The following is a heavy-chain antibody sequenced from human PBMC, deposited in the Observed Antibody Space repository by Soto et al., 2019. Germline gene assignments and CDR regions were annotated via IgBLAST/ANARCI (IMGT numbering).Heavy chain of an antibody. CDR3: VRFGGAAAGPGDY. CDR2: ISSNGITI. D-gene: IGHD6-13*01. CDR1: EFTFSGYE. J-gene: IGHJ4*02. V-gene: IGHV3-48*03. Sequence: PGGSLRLSCVASEFTFSGYEMNWVRQAPGKGLEWVSYISSNGITIYYTDSVKGRFTISRDNGKKSLYLQMNSLRAEDTAIYYCVRFGGAAAGPGDYWGQGTRVTVSS.